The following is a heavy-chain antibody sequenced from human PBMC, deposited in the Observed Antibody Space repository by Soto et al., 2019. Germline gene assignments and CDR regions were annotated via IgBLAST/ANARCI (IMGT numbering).Heavy chain of an antibody. D-gene: IGHD2-15*01. Sequence: QVQLVESGGGWVKPGGSLRLSCAASGFTFSDYYMPWIRQAPGKGLEWVLYISSSGTGIYSADSVKGRFTISRDNGKNSLYLQMSSLRVEDTAVYYCARAYSDAFDIWGQGTMVTVSS. CDR2: ISSSGTGI. J-gene: IGHJ3*02. CDR3: ARAYSDAFDI. V-gene: IGHV3-11*01. CDR1: GFTFSDYY.